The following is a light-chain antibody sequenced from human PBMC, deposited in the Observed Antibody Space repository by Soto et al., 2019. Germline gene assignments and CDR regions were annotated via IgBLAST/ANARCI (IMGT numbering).Light chain of an antibody. J-gene: IGLJ1*01. CDR1: SSDVGGYNY. CDR2: DVT. CDR3: SSYTSSSSYV. V-gene: IGLV2-11*01. Sequence: QSALTQPRSVSGSPGQSVTFSCTGTSSDVGGYNYVSWYQQYPGKAPKLMIHDVTNRPSGVSDRFSGSKSGNTASLTISGLQAEDEADYYCSSYTSSSSYVFGSGTKVTVL.